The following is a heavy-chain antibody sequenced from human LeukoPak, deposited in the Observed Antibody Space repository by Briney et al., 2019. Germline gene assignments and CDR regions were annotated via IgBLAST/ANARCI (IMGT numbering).Heavy chain of an antibody. D-gene: IGHD4-17*01. J-gene: IGHJ4*02. CDR1: GYTFTRYD. CDR3: ARDGGDYAFDY. Sequence: ASVKVSCKASGYTFTRYDINWVRQATGQGLEWLGWVNTKSGNTGSAQNFQGRVTITRDTSISTAYMELNSLRSEDTAVYYCARDGGDYAFDYWGQGTLVTVSS. V-gene: IGHV1-8*03. CDR2: VNTKSGNT.